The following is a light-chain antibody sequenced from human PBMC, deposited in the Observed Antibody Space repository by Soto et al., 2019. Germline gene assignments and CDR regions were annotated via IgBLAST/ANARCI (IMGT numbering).Light chain of an antibody. Sequence: DIQMTQSPSTLSASVGYTVTITCRASLSIGNWLAWYQQRPGIAPKLLIYMASTLNTGVPARFSGSGSGTEFTLSIYSLQPDDFATYYCQQYYTSSQWTFGQGTKVDI. J-gene: IGKJ1*01. CDR1: LSIGNW. CDR2: MAS. V-gene: IGKV1-5*03. CDR3: QQYYTSSQWT.